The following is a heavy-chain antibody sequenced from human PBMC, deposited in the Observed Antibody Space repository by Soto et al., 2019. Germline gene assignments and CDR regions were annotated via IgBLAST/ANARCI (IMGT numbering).Heavy chain of an antibody. CDR3: ATDQWDLGVY. D-gene: IGHD1-26*01. V-gene: IGHV3-7*05. Sequence: EIQLVESGGGLVQPGGSLRLSCAASGFSFSNFWMSWVRQPPGKGLEWLALINGDGSEEYYVDSVEGRFTISRDNTRKSLYLQMNSLRAEDTAVYYCATDQWDLGVYWGQGTLVTVSA. CDR1: GFSFSNFW. J-gene: IGHJ4*02. CDR2: INGDGSEE.